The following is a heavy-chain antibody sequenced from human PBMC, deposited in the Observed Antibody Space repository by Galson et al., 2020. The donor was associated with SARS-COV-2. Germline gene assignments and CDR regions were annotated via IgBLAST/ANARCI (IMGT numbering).Heavy chain of an antibody. Sequence: SETLSLTCAVYGGSFSGYSWTWIRQAPGKGLEWIGEINFGGDTNYSPSLRSRVTLSVDTSKNQFSLKLRSVSAADTALYYCTRGDQGVVPSPVLGLGPFYSYYYMDVWGKGTSVTVSS. J-gene: IGHJ6*03. CDR2: INFGGDT. CDR1: GGSFSGYS. D-gene: IGHD2-2*01. CDR3: TRGDQGVVPSPVLGLGPFYSYYYMDV. V-gene: IGHV4-34*01.